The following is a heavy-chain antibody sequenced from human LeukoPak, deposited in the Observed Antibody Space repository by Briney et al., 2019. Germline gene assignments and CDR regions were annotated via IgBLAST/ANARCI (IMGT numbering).Heavy chain of an antibody. D-gene: IGHD4-23*01. V-gene: IGHV3-21*04. Sequence: PGGSLRLSCAASGFTFSSYSMNWVRQAPGKGLEWVSSISSSSSYICYADSVKGRFTISRDNSKNTLYLQMNSLRAEDTAVYYCAKFDYGGNPFFDYWGQGTLVTVSS. J-gene: IGHJ4*02. CDR2: ISSSSSYI. CDR3: AKFDYGGNPFFDY. CDR1: GFTFSSYS.